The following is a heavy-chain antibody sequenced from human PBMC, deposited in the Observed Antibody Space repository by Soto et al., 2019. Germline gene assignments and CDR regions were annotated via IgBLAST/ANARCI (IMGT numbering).Heavy chain of an antibody. V-gene: IGHV3-7*01. CDR3: ARAPPMIPFDY. Sequence: GGSLRLTCAASGFIFGNFWMSWVRQAPGKGLEWVANIKQDGSEKYYVDSVKGRFTMSRDNAKNSLYLQMNSLRAEDTAVYYCARAPPMIPFDYWGQGTLVTVSS. J-gene: IGHJ4*02. D-gene: IGHD3-22*01. CDR2: IKQDGSEK. CDR1: GFIFGNFW.